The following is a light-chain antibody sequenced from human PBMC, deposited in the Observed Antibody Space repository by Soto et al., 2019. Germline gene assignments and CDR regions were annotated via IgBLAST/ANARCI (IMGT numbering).Light chain of an antibody. J-gene: IGLJ2*01. CDR2: ESD. V-gene: IGLV1-51*02. Sequence: QSVLTQPPSVSAAPGQKVTISCSGSPSNIGKNFVSWYQQLPGTAPKLIIYESDKRLSGIPDRFSGSESGTSATLAITGLQTGDEADYYCVSWDSSLITVVFGGGTQLTVL. CDR1: PSNIGKNF. CDR3: VSWDSSLITVV.